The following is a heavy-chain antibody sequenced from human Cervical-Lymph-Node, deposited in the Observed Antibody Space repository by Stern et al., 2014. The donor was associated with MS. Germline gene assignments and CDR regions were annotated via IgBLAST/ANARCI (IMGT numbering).Heavy chain of an antibody. J-gene: IGHJ3*01. CDR3: TRGWSGYYYPRDDAFDV. D-gene: IGHD3-3*01. V-gene: IGHV3-49*05. Sequence: EVQLVQSGGGLVKPGRSLRLSCTASGFIFGDYAMTWFRQAPGKGLEWVAFIRGKSHGGTTDYAASVKGRFTISRDDSISIAYLEMNSLKTEDTAMYYCTRGWSGYYYPRDDAFDVWGQGTMVTVSS. CDR1: GFIFGDYA. CDR2: IRGKSHGGTT.